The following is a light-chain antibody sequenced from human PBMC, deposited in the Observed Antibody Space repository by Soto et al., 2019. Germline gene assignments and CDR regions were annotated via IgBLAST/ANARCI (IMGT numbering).Light chain of an antibody. J-gene: IGLJ1*01. V-gene: IGLV2-14*01. CDR2: GVT. Sequence: QSALTQPASVSGSPGQSVTISCTGTSSDVGGYNYVSWYQQLPGEAPKLIIYGVTDRPSGVSNRFSGSKSGNTASLTVSGLQAEDEGDYYCSSYTATITYVFGTGTKLTVL. CDR1: SSDVGGYNY. CDR3: SSYTATITYV.